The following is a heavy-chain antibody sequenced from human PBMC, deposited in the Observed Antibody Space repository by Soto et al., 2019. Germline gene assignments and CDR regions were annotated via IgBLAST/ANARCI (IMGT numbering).Heavy chain of an antibody. CDR2: LYNTGST. CDR1: GGSISRYY. V-gene: IGHV4-59*01. J-gene: IGHJ4*02. Sequence: SETLSLTCTVSGGSISRYYWSWSRQPPGKGLEWIGYLYNTGSTIYNPSLKSRVTISADTSKNQFSLKLNSMTAADTAVYFCARVKGYTYGYDPRYYFDYWGQGTLVTVSS. D-gene: IGHD5-18*01. CDR3: ARVKGYTYGYDPRYYFDY.